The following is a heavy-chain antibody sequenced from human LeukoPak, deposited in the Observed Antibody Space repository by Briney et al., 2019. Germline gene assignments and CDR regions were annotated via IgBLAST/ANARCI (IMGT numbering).Heavy chain of an antibody. CDR2: IIPIFGTA. V-gene: IGHV1-69*13. J-gene: IGHJ5*02. D-gene: IGHD2-15*01. Sequence: SVKVSCKASGGTFSSYAISWVRQAPGQGLEWMGGIIPIFGTANYAQKFQGRVTITADESTSTAYMELSSLRSVDTAVYYCARESDCSGGSCSTVNWFDPWGRGTLVTVSS. CDR3: ARESDCSGGSCSTVNWFDP. CDR1: GGTFSSYA.